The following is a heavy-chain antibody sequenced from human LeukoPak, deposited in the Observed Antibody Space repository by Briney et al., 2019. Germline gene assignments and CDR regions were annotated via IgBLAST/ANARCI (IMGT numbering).Heavy chain of an antibody. D-gene: IGHD1-26*01. Sequence: SETLSLTCAVYGESFSGYYWSWIRQLPGKGLEWIGEINHSGSTNYNPSLKSRVTISVDTSKNQFSLKLSSVTAADTAVYYCASWGATHHYFDSWGRGTLVTVSS. CDR1: GESFSGYY. CDR2: INHSGST. J-gene: IGHJ4*02. V-gene: IGHV4-34*01. CDR3: ASWGATHHYFDS.